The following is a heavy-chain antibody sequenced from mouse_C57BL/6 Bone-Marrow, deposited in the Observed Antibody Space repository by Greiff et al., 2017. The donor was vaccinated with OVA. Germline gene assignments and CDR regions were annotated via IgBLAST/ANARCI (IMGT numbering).Heavy chain of an antibody. Sequence: EVNLVESGGGLVQSGRSLRLSCATSGFTFSDFYMEWVRQAPGKGLEWIAASRNKANDYTTEYSASVKGRFIVSRDTSQSILYLQMNALRAEDTAIYYCARAPLWPYWYFDVWGTGTTVTVSS. J-gene: IGHJ1*03. CDR3: ARAPLWPYWYFDV. D-gene: IGHD1-1*02. CDR1: GFTFSDFY. CDR2: SRNKANDYTT. V-gene: IGHV7-1*01.